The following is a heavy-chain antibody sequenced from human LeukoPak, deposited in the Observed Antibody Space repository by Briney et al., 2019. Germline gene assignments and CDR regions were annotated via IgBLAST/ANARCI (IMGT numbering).Heavy chain of an antibody. D-gene: IGHD3-16*02. J-gene: IGHJ4*02. V-gene: IGHV4-34*01. CDR3: ARAHYVWGSYRPFDY. CDR1: GGSFSGYY. CDR2: INHSGST. Sequence: SETLSLTGAVYGGSFSGYYWSWIRQPPGKGLEWIGEINHSGSTNYNPSLKSRVTISVDTSKNQFSLKLSSVTAADTAVYYCARAHYVWGSYRPFDYWGQGTLVTVSS.